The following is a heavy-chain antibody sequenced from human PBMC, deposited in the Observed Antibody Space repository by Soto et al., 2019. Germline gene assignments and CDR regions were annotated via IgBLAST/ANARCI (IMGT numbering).Heavy chain of an antibody. CDR3: ASMGYHYGSGSYPLDY. V-gene: IGHV4-59*08. Sequence: QVQLQESGPGLVKPSETLSLTCTVSGGSISSYYWTWIRQPPGKGLEWIGFMYNSGSTHYNPSLKSRVTISLDTSKNQFSLNLRSVTAADTAVYYCASMGYHYGSGSYPLDYWGQGTLGTVSS. D-gene: IGHD3-10*01. CDR2: MYNSGST. CDR1: GGSISSYY. J-gene: IGHJ4*02.